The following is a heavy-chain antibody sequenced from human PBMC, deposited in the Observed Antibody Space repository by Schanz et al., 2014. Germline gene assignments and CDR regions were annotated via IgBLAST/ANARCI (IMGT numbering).Heavy chain of an antibody. CDR2: ISGSGGDT. V-gene: IGHV3-23*04. CDR3: AKDMHKDYGGKPQAFDI. Sequence: EVQLVESGGGLVQSGGSLRLSCAASGFSFSDYSMNWVRQAPGKGLEWVSAISGSGGDTYYADSVKGRFIISRDNSKNTLDLQMNSLRDEDTALYYFAKDMHKDYGGKPQAFDIWGQGTMVTVSS. D-gene: IGHD4-17*01. J-gene: IGHJ3*02. CDR1: GFSFSDYS.